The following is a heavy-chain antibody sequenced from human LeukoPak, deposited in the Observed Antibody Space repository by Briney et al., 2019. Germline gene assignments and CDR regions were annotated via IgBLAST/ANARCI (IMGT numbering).Heavy chain of an antibody. D-gene: IGHD3-22*01. V-gene: IGHV4-59*01. CDR2: IYYSGST. J-gene: IGHJ3*02. Sequence: PSETLSLTCTVSGGSISSYYWSWIRQPPGMGLEWIGYIYYSGSTNYNPSLKSRVTISVDTSKNQFSLKLSSVTAADTAVYYCAREGENYYDSSGYSHDAFDIWGQGTMVTVSS. CDR1: GGSISSYY. CDR3: AREGENYYDSSGYSHDAFDI.